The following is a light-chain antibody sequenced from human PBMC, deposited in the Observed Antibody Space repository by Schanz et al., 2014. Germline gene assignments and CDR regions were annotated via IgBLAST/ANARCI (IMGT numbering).Light chain of an antibody. CDR3: QQTYSTPWT. CDR1: QSIRTY. J-gene: IGKJ1*01. Sequence: DIQLTQSPSSLSASVGDGVTITCRASQSIRTYLKWYQQKPGKAPKLLIHAASTLQSGVPSRFSGSGSGTDFTLTISSLQPEDFATYYCQQTYSTPWTFGQGTKVEIK. CDR2: AAS. V-gene: IGKV1-39*01.